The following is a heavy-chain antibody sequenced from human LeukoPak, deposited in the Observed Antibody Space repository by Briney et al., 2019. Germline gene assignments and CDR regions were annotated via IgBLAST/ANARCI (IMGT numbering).Heavy chain of an antibody. CDR2: IYSGGST. CDR3: ARVYDFWSGYFDY. Sequence: GGSLRLSCAAPGFTVSSNYMSWVRQAPGKGLEWVSVIYSGGSTYYADSVKGRFTISRDNSKNTLYLQMNSLRAEDTAVYYCARVYDFWSGYFDYWGQGTLVTVSS. V-gene: IGHV3-66*02. J-gene: IGHJ4*02. CDR1: GFTVSSNY. D-gene: IGHD3-3*01.